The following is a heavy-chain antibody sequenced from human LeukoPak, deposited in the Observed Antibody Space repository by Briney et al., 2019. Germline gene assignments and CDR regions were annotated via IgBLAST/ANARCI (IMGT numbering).Heavy chain of an antibody. CDR1: GGSISSYY. D-gene: IGHD2-2*01. CDR3: ARDGCSSTSCYNAMDV. Sequence: SETLSLTCTVSGGSISSYYWSWIRQPAGKGLEWIGRIYTSGSTDYNPSLKSRVTMSVDTSKNQFSLKLSSVTAADTAVYYCARDGCSSTSCYNAMDVWGKGTTVTVSS. CDR2: IYTSGST. V-gene: IGHV4-4*07. J-gene: IGHJ6*04.